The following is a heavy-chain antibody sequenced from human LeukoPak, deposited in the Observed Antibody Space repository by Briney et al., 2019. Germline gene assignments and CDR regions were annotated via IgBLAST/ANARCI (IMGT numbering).Heavy chain of an antibody. CDR1: GGSISSYY. Sequence: SETLSLTCTVSGGSISSYYWSWIRQPPGKGLEWIGYIYYSGSTNYNPSLKSRVTISVDTSKNQFSLKLSSVTAADTAVYYCARAPDSCYDILTGYYNCWFDPWGQGTLVTVSS. CDR3: ARAPDSCYDILTGYYNCWFDP. V-gene: IGHV4-59*01. D-gene: IGHD3-9*01. CDR2: IYYSGST. J-gene: IGHJ5*02.